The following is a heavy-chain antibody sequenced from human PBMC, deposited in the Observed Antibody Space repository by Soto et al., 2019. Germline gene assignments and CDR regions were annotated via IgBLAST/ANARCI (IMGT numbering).Heavy chain of an antibody. CDR3: ARLLGELSFPDY. J-gene: IGHJ4*02. CDR1: GFTFSSYS. D-gene: IGHD3-16*02. CDR2: ISSSSSYI. V-gene: IGHV3-21*01. Sequence: GGSLRLSCAASGFTFSSYSMNWVRQAPGKGLEWVSSISSSSSYIYYADSVKGRFTISRDNAKNSLYLQMNSLRAEDTAVYYCARLLGELSFPDYWGQGTLVTVSS.